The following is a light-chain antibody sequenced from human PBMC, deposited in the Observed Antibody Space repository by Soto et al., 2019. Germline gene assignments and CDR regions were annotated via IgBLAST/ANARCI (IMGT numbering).Light chain of an antibody. CDR2: GTS. V-gene: IGKV3-15*01. CDR1: QSISSS. J-gene: IGKJ5*01. Sequence: RVITQSAATLSVSPGERATLFCRASQSISSSLAWYQQKPGQAPRLLIYGTSTRATGIPARFSGSGSGTEFTLTISSLQSEDFAVYYCQQYNNWPPITFGQGTRLEI. CDR3: QQYNNWPPIT.